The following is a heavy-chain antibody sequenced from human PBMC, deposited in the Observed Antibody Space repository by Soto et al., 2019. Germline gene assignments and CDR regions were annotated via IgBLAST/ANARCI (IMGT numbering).Heavy chain of an antibody. V-gene: IGHV4-34*01. D-gene: IGHD3-3*01. J-gene: IGHJ5*02. Sequence: SETLSLTCAAHNGSFTDYFWTWIRQSPGKGLEWIGEINHRGDATYNPSLRSRVTISIDTSKNHFPLSLRSLTAADTAVYYCVARGMTYDFLSGPHPFDPWGHGTLVTVPQ. CDR3: VARGMTYDFLSGPHPFDP. CDR2: INHRGDA. CDR1: NGSFTDYF.